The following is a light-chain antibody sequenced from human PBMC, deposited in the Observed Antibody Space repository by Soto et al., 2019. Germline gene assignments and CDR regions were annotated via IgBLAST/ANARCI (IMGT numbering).Light chain of an antibody. J-gene: IGLJ1*01. CDR3: SSYTSSSTPP. Sequence: QSVLTQPASVSGSPGQSITISCTGTSSDVGGYNYVSWYQQHPGKAPKLMIYDVSNRPSGVSNRFSGSKSGNTASLTISGLLAEDEADYYCSSYTSSSTPPFGTGTKLTVL. CDR1: SSDVGGYNY. CDR2: DVS. V-gene: IGLV2-14*01.